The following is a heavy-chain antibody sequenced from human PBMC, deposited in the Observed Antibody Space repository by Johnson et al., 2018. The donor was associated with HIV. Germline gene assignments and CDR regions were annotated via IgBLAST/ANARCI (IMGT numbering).Heavy chain of an antibody. D-gene: IGHD7-27*01. CDR1: GFIFTNYA. CDR2: ISGSGGST. V-gene: IGHV3-23*04. Sequence: VQLVESGGGQVQPGGSLRLSCSASGFIFTNYAMSWVRQAPGKGLEWVSVISGSGGSTYYADSVRRRFTISRDNSKNTLYLQMNSLRAEDTAVYYCARGGDDAFDIWGQGTMVTVSS. CDR3: ARGGDDAFDI. J-gene: IGHJ3*02.